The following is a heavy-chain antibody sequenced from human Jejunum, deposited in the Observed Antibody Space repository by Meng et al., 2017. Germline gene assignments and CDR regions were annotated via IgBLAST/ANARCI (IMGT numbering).Heavy chain of an antibody. CDR2: VSTDGTIT. CDR1: GFTFSSHW. J-gene: IGHJ1*01. D-gene: IGHD3-16*01. CDR3: ASDRITD. V-gene: IGHV3-74*01. Sequence: EVQLVESGGGLVQPGGSLRLSCAASGFTFSSHWMHWVRQAPGKGLVWLSRVSTDGTITNYADSVKGRFTISRDNAKDTVFLEMNSLRVEDMAVYYCASDRITDWGQGTLVTVSS.